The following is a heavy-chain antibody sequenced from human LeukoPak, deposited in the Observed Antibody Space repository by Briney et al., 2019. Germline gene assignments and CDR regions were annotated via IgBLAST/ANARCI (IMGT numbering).Heavy chain of an antibody. CDR3: AKSGYSSGWFRAFDI. Sequence: PGGSLRLSCATSGFIFNYYAMSWVRQAPGKGLEWVSGISGSDGSTYYADSVKGRFSTSRDNSKKTLFLQMNSLRAEDTAVYYCAKSGYSSGWFRAFDIWGQGTLVTVSS. J-gene: IGHJ3*02. V-gene: IGHV3-23*01. CDR1: GFIFNYYA. CDR2: ISGSDGST. D-gene: IGHD6-19*01.